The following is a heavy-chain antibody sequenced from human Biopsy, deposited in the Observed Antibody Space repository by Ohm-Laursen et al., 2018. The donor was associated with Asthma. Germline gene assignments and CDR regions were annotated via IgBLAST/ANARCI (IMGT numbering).Heavy chain of an antibody. V-gene: IGHV3-53*01. CDR3: ARGDSSNWSHYYFDY. CDR1: GFAVSRDH. J-gene: IGHJ4*02. D-gene: IGHD3-22*01. Sequence: GSLRLSCAASGFAVSRDHMFWVRQAPGKGLEWVSAIYSGGTSHTADSVRGRFTISRDYSKNTLYLQMHSLGAEDTAVYYCARGDSSNWSHYYFDYWGQGTLVTVSS. CDR2: IYSGGTS.